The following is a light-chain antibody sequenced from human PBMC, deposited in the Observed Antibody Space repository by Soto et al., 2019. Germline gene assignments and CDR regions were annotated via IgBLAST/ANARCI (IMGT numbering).Light chain of an antibody. J-gene: IGLJ2*01. CDR3: ASYTSSSTSLI. CDR1: SSDVGGYKY. CDR2: EVS. Sequence: QSALTQPASVSGSPGQSITISCTGTSSDVGGYKYVSWYQQHPDKAPKLIIFEVSNRPSGISRRFSGSKSGNTASLTISGLQAEDEADYYCASYTSSSTSLIFGRGTKLTVL. V-gene: IGLV2-14*01.